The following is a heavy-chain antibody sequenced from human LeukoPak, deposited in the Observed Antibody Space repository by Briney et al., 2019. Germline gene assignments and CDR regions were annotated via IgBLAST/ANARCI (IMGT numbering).Heavy chain of an antibody. V-gene: IGHV3-11*01. D-gene: IGHD3-10*01. CDR1: GFTFSDYY. CDR2: ISSSGSTI. J-gene: IGHJ4*02. CDR3: ARDSYYGSGSYSY. Sequence: PGGSLRLSCAASGFTFSDYYMSWIRQAPGKGLEWVSYISSSGSTIYYADSVKGRYTISRDNAKNSLYLQMNSLRAEDTAVYYCARDSYYGSGSYSYWGQGTLVTVSS.